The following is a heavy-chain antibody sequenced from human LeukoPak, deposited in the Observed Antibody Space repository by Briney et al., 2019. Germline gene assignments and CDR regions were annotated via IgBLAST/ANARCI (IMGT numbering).Heavy chain of an antibody. V-gene: IGHV1-2*02. J-gene: IGHJ6*02. CDR3: AKDLGSGIGYYYGMDV. Sequence: ASVKVSCKASGYTFTGYYLHWVRQAPGQGLEWMGRINPNGGGTNYAQKFQGRGTITRDTSISTAYIELSRLRSDDTAVYYCAKDLGSGIGYYYGMDVWGQGTTVTVYS. D-gene: IGHD3-10*01. CDR1: GYTFTGYY. CDR2: INPNGGGT.